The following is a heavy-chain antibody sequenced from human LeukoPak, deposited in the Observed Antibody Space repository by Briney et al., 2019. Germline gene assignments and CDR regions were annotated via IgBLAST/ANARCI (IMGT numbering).Heavy chain of an antibody. D-gene: IGHD3-22*01. CDR1: GYTFTSYD. CDR2: MNPNSGNT. Sequence: ASVKVSCKASGYTFTSYDINWVRQATGQGLEWMGWMNPNSGNTGYAQKFQGRVTITRNTSISTAYMELSSLRSEDTAAYYCARSGYYYDSSGYYQMDYWGQGTLVTVSS. CDR3: ARSGYYYDSSGYYQMDY. V-gene: IGHV1-8*03. J-gene: IGHJ4*02.